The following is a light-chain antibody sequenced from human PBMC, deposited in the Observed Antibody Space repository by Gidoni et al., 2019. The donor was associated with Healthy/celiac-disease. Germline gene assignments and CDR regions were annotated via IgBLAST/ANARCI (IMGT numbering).Light chain of an antibody. CDR2: WAS. J-gene: IGKJ4*01. V-gene: IGKV4-1*01. CDR1: QSVLYSSNNKNY. CDR3: QQYYSTLLT. Sequence: DIGMTQDPDSLAVSLGERATINCKSSQSVLYSSNNKNYLAWYQQKPGQPPKLLISWASTRESGVPDRFSGSGSGTDFTLTISSLQAEDVAVYYCQQYYSTLLTFGGGTKVEIK.